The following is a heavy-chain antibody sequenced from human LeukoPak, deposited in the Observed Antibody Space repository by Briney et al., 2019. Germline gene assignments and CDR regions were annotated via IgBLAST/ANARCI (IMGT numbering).Heavy chain of an antibody. CDR3: ASGADYYDSSGYFDY. CDR1: GGSISSYY. Sequence: SKTLSLTCTVSGGSISSYYWSWIRQPAGKGLEWIGRIYTSGSTNYNPSLKSRVTMSVDTSKNQFSLKLSSVTAADTAVYYCASGADYYDSSGYFDYWGQGTLVTVSS. CDR2: IYTSGST. J-gene: IGHJ4*02. V-gene: IGHV4-4*07. D-gene: IGHD3-22*01.